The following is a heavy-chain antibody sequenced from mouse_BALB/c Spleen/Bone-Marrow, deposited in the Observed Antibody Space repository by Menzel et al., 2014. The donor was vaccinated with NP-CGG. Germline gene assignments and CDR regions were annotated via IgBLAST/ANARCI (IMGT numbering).Heavy chain of an antibody. Sequence: EVKLQESGGGLVQPGGSLKLSCAASGFDFSRYWMSWVRQAPGKGLEWIGEINPDSSTINYTPSLKDKFIISRDNAKNTLYLRLNKVRSEDTALYYCARLDYYGYLTYWGQGTTLTVSS. V-gene: IGHV4-1*02. J-gene: IGHJ2*01. D-gene: IGHD1-2*01. CDR2: INPDSSTI. CDR3: ARLDYYGYLTY. CDR1: GFDFSRYW.